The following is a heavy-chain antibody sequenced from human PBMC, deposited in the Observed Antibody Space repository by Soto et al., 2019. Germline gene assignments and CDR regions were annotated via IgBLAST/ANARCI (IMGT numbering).Heavy chain of an antibody. D-gene: IGHD1-26*01. CDR3: AKDNLATGPYYYYGMDV. Sequence: EVQLVESGGGLVQPGGSLRLSCAASGFTFSSYAMSWVRQAPGKGLEWVSAISGSGGSTYYADSVKGRFTISRDNSKNTLYLQMNSLRAEDTAVYYCAKDNLATGPYYYYGMDVWGQGTTVTVSS. V-gene: IGHV3-23*04. J-gene: IGHJ6*02. CDR1: GFTFSSYA. CDR2: ISGSGGST.